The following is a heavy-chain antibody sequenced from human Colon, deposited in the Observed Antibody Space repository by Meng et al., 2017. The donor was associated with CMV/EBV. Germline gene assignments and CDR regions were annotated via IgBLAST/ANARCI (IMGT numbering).Heavy chain of an antibody. V-gene: IGHV3-7*01. J-gene: IGHJ6*02. CDR3: ARDPSLITISGVVTYGMDV. CDR2: IKDDGSAA. Sequence: GESLKISCVASGFTFRNFWMNWVRQAPGTGLEWVANIKDDGSAAYYANSVKGRFTISRDNTNNSLYLQMTSLRADDTAVYYCARDPSLITISGVVTYGMDVWGPGTTVTVSS. D-gene: IGHD3-3*01. CDR1: GFTFRNFW.